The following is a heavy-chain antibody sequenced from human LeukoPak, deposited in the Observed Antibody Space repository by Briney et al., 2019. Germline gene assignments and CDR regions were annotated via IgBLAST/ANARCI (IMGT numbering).Heavy chain of an antibody. D-gene: IGHD5-18*01. V-gene: IGHV4-39*07. CDR3: ARNTILDTAAVGWFDP. CDR1: GGSISSSSYY. Sequence: SETLSLTCTVSGGSISSSSYYWGWIRQPPGKGLEWIGSIYYSGSTYYNPSLKSRVTISVDTSKNQFSLKLSSVTAADTAVYYCARNTILDTAAVGWFDPWGQGTLVTVSS. J-gene: IGHJ5*02. CDR2: IYYSGST.